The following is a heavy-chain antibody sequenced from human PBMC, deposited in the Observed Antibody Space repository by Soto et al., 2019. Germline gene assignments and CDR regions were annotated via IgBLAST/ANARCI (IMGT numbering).Heavy chain of an antibody. D-gene: IGHD4-17*01. CDR2: INPSGGST. J-gene: IGHJ6*02. V-gene: IGHV1-46*01. CDR1: GYTFTSYY. Sequence: ASVKVSCKASGYTFTSYYMHWVRQAPGQGLEWMGIINPSGGSTSYAQKFQGRVTMTRDTSTSTVYMELSSLRSEDTAVYYCARDLRSGDYVSGMDVWGQGPTVTVSS. CDR3: ARDLRSGDYVSGMDV.